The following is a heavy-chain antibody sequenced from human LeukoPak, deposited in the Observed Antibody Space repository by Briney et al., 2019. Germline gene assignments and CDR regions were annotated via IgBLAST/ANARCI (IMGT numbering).Heavy chain of an antibody. V-gene: IGHV5-51*01. CDR1: GYRLTNNW. D-gene: IGHD5-24*01. J-gene: IGHJ5*02. CDR2: NYPGDSDT. Sequence: GESLKISCKISGYRLTNNWIGWVRQMPGKGLEWMGINYPGDSDTTYSPSFQGQVTMSADKSISTAYLQWSSLKASDTAMYYCARQEMATISFDPWGQGTLVTVSS. CDR3: ARQEMATISFDP.